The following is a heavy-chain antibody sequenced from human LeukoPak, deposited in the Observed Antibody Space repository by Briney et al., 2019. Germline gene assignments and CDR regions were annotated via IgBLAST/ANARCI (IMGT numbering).Heavy chain of an antibody. CDR3: ARDRRNDYNYYGMDV. J-gene: IGHJ6*02. D-gene: IGHD1-1*01. V-gene: IGHV3-48*03. Sequence: GGSLRLSCAASGFTFSDYDMNWVRQAPGKGLEWVSYISYSGSTIYYADSVKGRFTISRDNARNSLYLQMNSLRAEDTAVYRCARDRRNDYNYYGMDVWGQGTTVTVSS. CDR2: ISYSGSTI. CDR1: GFTFSDYD.